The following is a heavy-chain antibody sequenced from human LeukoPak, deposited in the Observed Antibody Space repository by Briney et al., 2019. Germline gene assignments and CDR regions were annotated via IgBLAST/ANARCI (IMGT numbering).Heavy chain of an antibody. CDR3: ARAPGYYDSSDDY. J-gene: IGHJ4*02. Sequence: ASVMVSCKASGYTFTGYYMHWVRQAPGQGLEWMGWINPNSGGTNYAQKFQGRGTMTRDTSISTAYMELSRLRSDDTAVYYCARAPGYYDSSDDYWGQGTLITVSS. V-gene: IGHV1-2*02. D-gene: IGHD3-22*01. CDR1: GYTFTGYY. CDR2: INPNSGGT.